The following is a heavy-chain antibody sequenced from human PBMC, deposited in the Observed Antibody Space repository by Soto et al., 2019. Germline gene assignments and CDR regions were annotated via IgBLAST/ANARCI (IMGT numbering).Heavy chain of an antibody. V-gene: IGHV4-59*01. CDR2: IYYTGTT. CDR1: GGSIRACY. D-gene: IGHD2-2*01. CDR3: AGDQVPGVLCGWFYP. Sequence: PSETLSLTCTVSGGSIRACYWGWIRQSPGKGLEWIGYIYYTGTTKYNPSLKSRVTISVDTSKNQFSLKLSSVTAADTAVYYCAGDQVPGVLCGWFYPWGQGTLVPGSS. J-gene: IGHJ5*02.